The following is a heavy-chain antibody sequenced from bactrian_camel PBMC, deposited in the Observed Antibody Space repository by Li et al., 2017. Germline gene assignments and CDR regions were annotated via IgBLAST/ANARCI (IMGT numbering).Heavy chain of an antibody. J-gene: IGHJ4*01. D-gene: IGHD2*01. CDR1: GYTYNRNC. CDR2: IDSDATTT. V-gene: IGHV3S26*01. Sequence: HVQLVESGGGSVQAGGSLRLSCAASGYTYNRNCMAWFRQAPGKEREGVAAIDSDATTTTYADSVKGRFSISKDNAKNVLYLQMDNLKPEDTAMYYCAAAHCAGGYCTCSTELYDYVDWGQRGTQVTVS.